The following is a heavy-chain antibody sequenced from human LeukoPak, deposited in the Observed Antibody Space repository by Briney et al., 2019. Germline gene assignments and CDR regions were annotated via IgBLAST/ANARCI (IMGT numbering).Heavy chain of an antibody. Sequence: GSLRLSCVGSGFTFRSHAMSWVRQAPEKGLEFVSGIYENGGTTYYADSVKGRFSISRDNSKNTLYLQMNSLRAEDTAVYYCAKDLAWFGDASAFDIWGQGAMVTVSS. D-gene: IGHD3-10*01. V-gene: IGHV3-23*01. CDR3: AKDLAWFGDASAFDI. J-gene: IGHJ3*02. CDR1: GFTFRSHA. CDR2: IYENGGTT.